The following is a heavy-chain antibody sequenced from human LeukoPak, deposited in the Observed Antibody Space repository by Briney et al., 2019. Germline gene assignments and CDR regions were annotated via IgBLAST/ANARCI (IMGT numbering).Heavy chain of an antibody. Sequence: PGGSLRLSCAASGFTFSSYSMNWVRQAPGKGLEWVSSISSSYIYYADSVKGRFTISRDNAKNSLYLQMNSLRAEDTAVYYCARDQRDDSGSYLRLDYWGQGTLVTVSS. V-gene: IGHV3-21*01. CDR1: GFTFSSYS. D-gene: IGHD1-26*01. CDR2: ISSSYI. CDR3: ARDQRDDSGSYLRLDY. J-gene: IGHJ4*02.